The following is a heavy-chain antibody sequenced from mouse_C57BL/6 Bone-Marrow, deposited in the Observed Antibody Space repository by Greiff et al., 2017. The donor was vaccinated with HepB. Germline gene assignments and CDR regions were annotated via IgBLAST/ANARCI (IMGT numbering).Heavy chain of an antibody. CDR3: TTGLRRAY. J-gene: IGHJ3*01. CDR1: GFKIKDDY. Sequence: EVQLQESGAELVRPGASVKLSCTASGFKIKDDYMHWVKQRPEQGLEWIGWIDPENGDTEYASKFQGKATITADTSSNTAYLQLSSLTSEDTAVYYCTTGLRRAYWGQGTLVTVSA. CDR2: IDPENGDT. D-gene: IGHD3-1*01. V-gene: IGHV14-4*01.